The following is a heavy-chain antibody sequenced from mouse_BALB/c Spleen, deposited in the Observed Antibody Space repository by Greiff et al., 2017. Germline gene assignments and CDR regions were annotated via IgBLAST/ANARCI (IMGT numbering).Heavy chain of an antibody. CDR2: IYPGNVNT. CDR3: ARGYGSSYPFAY. J-gene: IGHJ3*01. Sequence: VQLQQPGSELVRPGASVKLSCKASGYTFTSYWIHWVKQRPGQGLEWIGWIYPGNVNTKYNEKFKGKATLTADKSSSTAYMQLSSLTSEDSAVYFCARGYGSSYPFAYWGQGTLVTVSA. D-gene: IGHD1-1*01. V-gene: IGHV1S56*01. CDR1: GYTFTSYW.